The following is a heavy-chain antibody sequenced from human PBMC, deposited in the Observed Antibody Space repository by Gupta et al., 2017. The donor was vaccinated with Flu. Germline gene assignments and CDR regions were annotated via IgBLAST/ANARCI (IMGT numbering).Heavy chain of an antibody. CDR2: ISNYGSTI. Sequence: PGKGLEWISYISNYGSTIYYADSVKGRFTISRDNAKNSLYLQMNSLRAEDTAVYYCARVRAQRTDSVGGYCDYWGQGTLVTVSS. V-gene: IGHV3-11*01. J-gene: IGHJ4*02. CDR3: ARVRAQRTDSVGGYCDY. D-gene: IGHD2-15*01.